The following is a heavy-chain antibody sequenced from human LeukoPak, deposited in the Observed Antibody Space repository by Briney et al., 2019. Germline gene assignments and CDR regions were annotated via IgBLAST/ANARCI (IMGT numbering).Heavy chain of an antibody. CDR2: IYTSGST. CDR3: ARDSVAGFYWDWFDP. D-gene: IGHD6-19*01. CDR1: GGSISNYY. V-gene: IGHV4-4*07. J-gene: IGHJ5*02. Sequence: SETLSLTCTVSGGSISNYYWSWIRQPAGKGLEWIGRIYTSGSTNYNPSLKSRVTISVDTSKNQFSLKLSSVTAADTAVYYCARDSVAGFYWDWFDPWGQGTLVTVSS.